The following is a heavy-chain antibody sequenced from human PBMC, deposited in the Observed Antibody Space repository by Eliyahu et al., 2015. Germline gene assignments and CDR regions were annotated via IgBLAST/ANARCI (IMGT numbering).Heavy chain of an antibody. CDR3: ARGVSAAGYNWFDP. CDR2: GYHTGTT. CDR1: GYSISSGYY. D-gene: IGHD6-13*01. V-gene: IGHV4-38-2*02. J-gene: IGHJ5*02. Sequence: QVQLQESGPGLVKPSETLSLSCPVSGYSISSGYYWGWIRQPPGKGLEWIGVGYHTGTTFYNPSLKSRVTISIDTSKNQFSLKLRSVTAADTAVYYCARGVSAAGYNWFDPWGQGALVTVSS.